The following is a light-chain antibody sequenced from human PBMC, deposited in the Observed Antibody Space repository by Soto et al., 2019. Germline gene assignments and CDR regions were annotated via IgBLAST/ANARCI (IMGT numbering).Light chain of an antibody. J-gene: IGKJ1*01. CDR2: GAS. Sequence: DIVLTQSPGTLSLSPGDRATLSCSASQTLCSNLAWYQQKPGQAPRLLIDGASSRATEVRPSYHGSGSGIDFTQTISKLEPEDSAEHYCQQHSPTFGRGTKV. V-gene: IGKV3-20*01. CDR1: QTLCSN. CDR3: QQHSPT.